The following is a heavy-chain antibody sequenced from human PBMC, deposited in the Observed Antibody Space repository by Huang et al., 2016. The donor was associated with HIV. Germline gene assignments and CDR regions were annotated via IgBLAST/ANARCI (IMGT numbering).Heavy chain of an antibody. V-gene: IGHV1-18*04. J-gene: IGHJ4*02. CDR1: GNTFSGYG. CDR3: ARDRRPYSGSYLGY. CDR2: MSGYNGNT. D-gene: IGHD1-26*01. Sequence: QVQLVQSGAEVKKPGASVKGSCKASGNTFSGYGISWVRQAPGHGLEWMGGMSGYNGNTNDVENLQGRVTMTTDTSTSTAYMELRSLRSDDTAVYYCARDRRPYSGSYLGYWGQGTLVTVSS.